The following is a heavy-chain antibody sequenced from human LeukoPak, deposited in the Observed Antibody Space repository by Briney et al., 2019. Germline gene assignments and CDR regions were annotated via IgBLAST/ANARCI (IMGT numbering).Heavy chain of an antibody. J-gene: IGHJ2*01. CDR2: IYYSGST. Sequence: SETLSLTCTVSGGSISSSSYYWGWIRQPPGKGLEWIGSIYYSGSTYYNPSLKSRVTISVDTSKNQFSLKLSSVTAADTAVYYCARQLLWFGEFWYFDHWGRGTLVTVSS. D-gene: IGHD3-10*01. V-gene: IGHV4-39*01. CDR3: ARQLLWFGEFWYFDH. CDR1: GGSISSSSYY.